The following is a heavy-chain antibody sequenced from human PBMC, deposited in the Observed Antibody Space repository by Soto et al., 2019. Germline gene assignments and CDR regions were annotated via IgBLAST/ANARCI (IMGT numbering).Heavy chain of an antibody. J-gene: IGHJ4*02. CDR2: ISGSGDST. Sequence: GGSLRLSCAASGFTFSSYPMSWVRQAPGKGLEWVSAISGSGDSTYYADSVKGRFSISRDNSKNTLYLQMYGLRAEDTAIYYCAKVMAAGGTGYYFDYWGQGTLVTVSS. D-gene: IGHD6-13*01. V-gene: IGHV3-23*01. CDR1: GFTFSSYP. CDR3: AKVMAAGGTGYYFDY.